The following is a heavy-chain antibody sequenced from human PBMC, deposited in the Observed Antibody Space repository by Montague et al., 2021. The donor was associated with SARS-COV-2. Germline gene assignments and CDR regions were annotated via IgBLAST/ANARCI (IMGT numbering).Heavy chain of an antibody. V-gene: IGHV4-39*01. CDR2: IYYSGST. J-gene: IGHJ4*02. Sequence: SETLSLTCTVSGGSISSSSYYWGWIRQPPGKGLEWIGSIYYSGSTYYNPSLKSRVTISVDTSKNQFSLKLSSVTAADTAVYYCARLMPIYGSGPYFGYWGQGTLVTVSS. CDR3: ARLMPIYGSGPYFGY. CDR1: GGSISSSSYY. D-gene: IGHD3-10*01.